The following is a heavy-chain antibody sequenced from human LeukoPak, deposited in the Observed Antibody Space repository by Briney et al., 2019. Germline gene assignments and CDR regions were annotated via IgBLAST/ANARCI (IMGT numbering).Heavy chain of an antibody. V-gene: IGHV1-69*05. D-gene: IGHD3-10*01. CDR2: IIPIFGTA. J-gene: IGHJ6*03. CDR1: GGTFSSYA. CDR3: ARVMVRGVITAYYYYMDV. Sequence: GASVKVSCKASGGTFSSYAISWVRQAPGQGLEWMGRIIPIFGTANYAQKFQGRVTITTDESTSTAYMELSSLRSEDTAVYYCARVMVRGVITAYYYYMDVWGKGTTVTVSS.